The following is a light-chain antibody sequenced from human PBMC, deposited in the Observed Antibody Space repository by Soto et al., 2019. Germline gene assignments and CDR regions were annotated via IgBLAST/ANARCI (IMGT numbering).Light chain of an antibody. CDR1: SGHSSYA. J-gene: IGLJ2*01. Sequence: QPVLTQSPSASASLGASVKLTCTLSSGHSSYAIAWHQQQPEKGPRYLMKLNSDGSHSKGDGIPDRFSGSSSGAERYLTISSLQSEDEADYYCQTWGTGPQVVFGGGTKLTVL. CDR2: LNSDGSH. CDR3: QTWGTGPQVV. V-gene: IGLV4-69*01.